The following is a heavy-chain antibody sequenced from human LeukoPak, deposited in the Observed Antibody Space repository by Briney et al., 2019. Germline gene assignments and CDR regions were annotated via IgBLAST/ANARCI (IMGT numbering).Heavy chain of an antibody. D-gene: IGHD6-19*01. CDR3: ARDILGYSSGRFDY. CDR2: ISAYNGDT. CDR1: GYTLSNFG. J-gene: IGHJ4*02. Sequence: ASVKVSCKASGYTLSNFGISCVRQALGQGLEWMGWISAYNGDTYYAQEFQGRVTLTTDTSTNTAYMELRSLRSDDTAMYYCARDILGYSSGRFDYWGQGTLVTVSS. V-gene: IGHV1-18*01.